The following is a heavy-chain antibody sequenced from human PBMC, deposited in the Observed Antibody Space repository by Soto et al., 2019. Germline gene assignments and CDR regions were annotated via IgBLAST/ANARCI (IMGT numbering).Heavy chain of an antibody. J-gene: IGHJ6*02. CDR1: GFTFSSYG. Sequence: GGSLRLSCAASGFTFSSYGMHWVRQAPGKGLEWVAVVSYDGSNKYYADSVKGRFTTSRDNSKNTLYLQRNSLRAEDTAVYYCAKDVYPGGMAVWGQGTTVTVSS. CDR3: AKDVYPGGMAV. D-gene: IGHD3-10*01. CDR2: VSYDGSNK. V-gene: IGHV3-30*18.